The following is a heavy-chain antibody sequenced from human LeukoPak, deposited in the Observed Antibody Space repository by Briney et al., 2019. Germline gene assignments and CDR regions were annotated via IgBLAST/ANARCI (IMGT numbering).Heavy chain of an antibody. CDR1: GFTFNTYS. J-gene: IGHJ4*02. V-gene: IGHV3-48*01. CDR2: ISSSSSTI. D-gene: IGHD1-7*01. CDR3: ARGSWNYGGDY. Sequence: PGGSLRLSCAASGFTFNTYSMNWVRQAPGKGLEWVSYISSSSSTIYYADSVKGRFTISRDNAKNSLYLQMNSLRAEDTAVYYCARGSWNYGGDYWGQGTLVTVSS.